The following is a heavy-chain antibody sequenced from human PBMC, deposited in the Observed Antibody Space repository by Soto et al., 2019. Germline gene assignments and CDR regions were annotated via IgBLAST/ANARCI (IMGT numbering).Heavy chain of an antibody. D-gene: IGHD3-9*01. CDR3: ARDPLRYFDWLLMASDYYGMDV. V-gene: IGHV1-3*01. J-gene: IGHJ6*02. CDR1: GYTFTSYA. CDR2: INAGNGNT. Sequence: ASVKVSCKASGYTFTSYAMHWVRQAPGQRREWMGWINAGNGNTKYSQKFQGRVTITRDTSASTAYMELSSLRSEDTAVYYCARDPLRYFDWLLMASDYYGMDVWGQGTTVTVSS.